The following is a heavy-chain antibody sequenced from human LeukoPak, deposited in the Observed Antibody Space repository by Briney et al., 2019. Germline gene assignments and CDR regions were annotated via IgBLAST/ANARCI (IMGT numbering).Heavy chain of an antibody. Sequence: GASVKVSXKASGYTFTGYYMHWVRQAPGQGLEWMGRINPNSGGTNYAQKFQGRVTMTRDTSISTAYMELSRLRSDDTAVYYCARVSGSGSYYTLFDYWGQGTLVTVSS. CDR3: ARVSGSGSYYTLFDY. D-gene: IGHD3-10*01. CDR2: INPNSGGT. J-gene: IGHJ4*02. CDR1: GYTFTGYY. V-gene: IGHV1-2*06.